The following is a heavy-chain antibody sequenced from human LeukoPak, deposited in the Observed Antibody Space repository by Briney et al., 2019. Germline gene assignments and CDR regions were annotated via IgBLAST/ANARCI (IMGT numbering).Heavy chain of an antibody. D-gene: IGHD5-24*01. CDR2: IKQDGSEK. Sequence: GGSLRLSWAASGFTFSSYWMSWVRQAPGKGLEWVANIKQDGSEKYYVDSVKGRFTISRDNAKNSLYLQMNSLRAEDTAAYYCARALDGYNSPAGDYWGQGTLVTVSS. J-gene: IGHJ4*02. CDR3: ARALDGYNSPAGDY. V-gene: IGHV3-7*01. CDR1: GFTFSSYW.